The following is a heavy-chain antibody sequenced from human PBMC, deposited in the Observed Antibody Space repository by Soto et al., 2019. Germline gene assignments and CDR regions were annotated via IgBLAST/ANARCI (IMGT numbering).Heavy chain of an antibody. CDR3: ARHPSLGITGSWVVSWYNWFDP. CDR1: GGSISSSSYY. V-gene: IGHV4-39*01. CDR2: IYYSGST. Sequence: QLQLQESGPGLVKPSETLSLTCTVSGGSISSSSYYWGWIRQPPGKGLEWIGSIYYSGSTYYNPTLKSRVTISVDTSKNQFSLKLSSVTAADTAVYYCARHPSLGITGSWVVSWYNWFDPWGQGTLVTVSS. J-gene: IGHJ5*02. D-gene: IGHD1-20*01.